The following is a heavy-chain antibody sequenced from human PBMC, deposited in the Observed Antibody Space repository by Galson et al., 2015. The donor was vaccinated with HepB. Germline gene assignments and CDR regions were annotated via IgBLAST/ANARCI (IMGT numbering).Heavy chain of an antibody. Sequence: SVKVSCKASGYTFTSYAMHWVRQAPGQRLEWMGWINAGNGNTKYSQKFQGRVTITRDTSASTAYMELSSLRSEDTAVYYCARDHQRYFDWLPDYWGQGTLVTVSS. CDR3: ARDHQRYFDWLPDY. J-gene: IGHJ4*02. CDR2: INAGNGNT. D-gene: IGHD3-9*01. V-gene: IGHV1-3*01. CDR1: GYTFTSYA.